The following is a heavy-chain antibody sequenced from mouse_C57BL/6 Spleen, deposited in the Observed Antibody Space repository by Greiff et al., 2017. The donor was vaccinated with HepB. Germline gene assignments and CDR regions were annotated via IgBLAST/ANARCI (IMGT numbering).Heavy chain of an antibody. Sequence: EVKLQQSGAELVRPGASVKLSCTASGFNIKDYYMHWVKQRPEQGLEWIGRIDPEDGDTEYAPKFQGKATMTADTSSNTAYLQLSSLTSEDTAVYYCTTRNSNYWCYFDYWGQGTTLTVSS. CDR1: GFNIKDYY. CDR3: TTRNSNYWCYFDY. D-gene: IGHD2-5*01. J-gene: IGHJ2*01. V-gene: IGHV14-1*01. CDR2: IDPEDGDT.